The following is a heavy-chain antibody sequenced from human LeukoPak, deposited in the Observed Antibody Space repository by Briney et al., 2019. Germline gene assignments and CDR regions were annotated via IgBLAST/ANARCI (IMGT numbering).Heavy chain of an antibody. V-gene: IGHV3-30*02. J-gene: IGHJ4*02. CDR3: AKTLRDSSGYYAAGY. CDR2: IRYDGNNK. Sequence: GGSLRLSCAASGFTFSSYGMHWVRQAPGKGLEWVAFIRYDGNNKQYADSVRGRFTISRDDSKNTQYLQMNSLRAEDTALYYCAKTLRDSSGYYAAGYWGQGTLVTVSS. D-gene: IGHD3-22*01. CDR1: GFTFSSYG.